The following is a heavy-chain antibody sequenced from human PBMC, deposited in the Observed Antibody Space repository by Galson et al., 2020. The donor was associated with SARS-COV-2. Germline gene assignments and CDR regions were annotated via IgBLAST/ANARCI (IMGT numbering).Heavy chain of an antibody. J-gene: IGHJ5*02. CDR3: ARGYCSGGSCYHGFDP. CDR1: GGSISSSSYY. V-gene: IGHV4-39*07. CDR2: IYYSGST. Sequence: SETLSLTCTVSGGSISSSSYYWGWIRQPPGKGLEWIGSIYYSGSTYYNPSLKSRVTISVDTSKNQFSLKLSSVTAADTAVYYCARGYCSGGSCYHGFDPWGQVTLVTVSS. D-gene: IGHD2-15*01.